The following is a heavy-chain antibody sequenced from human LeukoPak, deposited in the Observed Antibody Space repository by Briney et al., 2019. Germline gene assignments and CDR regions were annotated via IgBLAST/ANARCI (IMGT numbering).Heavy chain of an antibody. D-gene: IGHD5-18*01. J-gene: IGHJ4*02. CDR3: ARGGPYSYGFDY. V-gene: IGHV4-59*01. Sequence: SETLSLTCTVFGGSITSYYWSWIRQPPGKGLEWIGYIYYSGSTNSNPSLMSRLTISRDTSKNQFSLKLSSVTAADTAVYYCARGGPYSYGFDYWGQGILVTVSS. CDR2: IYYSGST. CDR1: GGSITSYY.